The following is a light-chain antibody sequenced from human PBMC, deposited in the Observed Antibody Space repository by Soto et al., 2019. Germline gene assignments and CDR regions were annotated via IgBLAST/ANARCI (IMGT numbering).Light chain of an antibody. J-gene: IGLJ7*01. CDR3: CSYAGSSTFAV. V-gene: IGLV2-23*03. CDR2: EGS. Sequence: QSALTQPASVSGSPGQSITISCTGTSSDVGSYILVSWYQQHPGKAPKLMIYEGSKRPSGVSNRFSGSKSGNTASLTISGLQAEDEADYYCCSYAGSSTFAVFGGGTQLTVL. CDR1: SSDVGSYIL.